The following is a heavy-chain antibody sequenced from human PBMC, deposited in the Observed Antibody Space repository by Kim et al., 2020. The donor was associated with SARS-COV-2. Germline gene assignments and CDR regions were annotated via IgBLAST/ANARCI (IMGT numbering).Heavy chain of an antibody. CDR3: ATRLIYFES. V-gene: IGHV3-23*01. CDR1: GFTFSIYG. D-gene: IGHD2-8*01. CDR2: IGSGGGVT. J-gene: IGHJ4*02. Sequence: GGSLRLSCAATGFTFSIYGMSWVRQAPGKGLEWVSNIGSGGGVTSYADSVKGRFTMSRDNSKNTIYLQMNSLKAEDTAVYYCATRLIYFESWGQGNLVTV.